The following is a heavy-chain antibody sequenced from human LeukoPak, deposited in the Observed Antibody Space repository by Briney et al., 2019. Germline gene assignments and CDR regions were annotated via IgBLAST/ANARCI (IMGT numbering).Heavy chain of an antibody. CDR2: ITGSGDST. D-gene: IGHD4-11*01. CDR3: AKGEGDSYYSRVQH. V-gene: IGHV3-23*01. Sequence: PGGSLRLSCAGSGFTLRSYGRTWVRQAPGKGLEWVSSITGSGDSTYSADSVKGRFTISRDNSKNTLYLQMNSLRAEDTAVYYCAKGEGDSYYSRVQHWGQGTLVTVSS. J-gene: IGHJ1*01. CDR1: GFTLRSYG.